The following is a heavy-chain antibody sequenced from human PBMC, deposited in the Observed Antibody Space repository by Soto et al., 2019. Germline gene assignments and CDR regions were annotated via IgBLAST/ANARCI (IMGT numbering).Heavy chain of an antibody. CDR2: IYWDVVK. D-gene: IGHD3-3*01. CDR3: ASRVLRNVFGLVTTTAFYFDV. Sequence: QITLNESVPMPVNPRQTLTLTCTFSGFSVTTSGVEVGGISQSPGKAPEGVALIYWDVVKRYSPSLKSRLTSTKDTAKNQLVLTMADLDPADTGIYYCASRVLRNVFGLVTTTAFYFDVWGQGTPVAVSS. J-gene: IGHJ4*02. CDR1: GFSVTTSGVE. V-gene: IGHV2-5*02.